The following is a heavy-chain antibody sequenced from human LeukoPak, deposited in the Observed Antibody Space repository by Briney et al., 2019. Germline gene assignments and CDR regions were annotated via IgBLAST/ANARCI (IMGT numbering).Heavy chain of an antibody. V-gene: IGHV3-23*01. CDR3: ANRGRYYFDY. D-gene: IGHD6-25*01. Sequence: PGGALRLSCAASGFTFSSYSMNWVRQAPGKGLEWLSTIGSGGGTYYADSVKGRFTISRDNSINTLYLQMNSLRAEDTALYYCANRGRYYFDYWGQGALVTVSS. CDR2: IGSGGGT. J-gene: IGHJ4*02. CDR1: GFTFSSYS.